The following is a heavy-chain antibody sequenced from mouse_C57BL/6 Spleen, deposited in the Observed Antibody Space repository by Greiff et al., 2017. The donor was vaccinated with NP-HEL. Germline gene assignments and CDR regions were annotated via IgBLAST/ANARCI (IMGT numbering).Heavy chain of an antibody. Sequence: QVQLQQPGTELVKPGASVKLSCKASGYTFTSYWMHWVKQRPGQGLEWIGNINPSNGSTKYNEKFKGKATLTVDTSSSTAYMELHSLTSEDSAVYICERNYYGSSYEGAMDYWGQGTSVTVSS. CDR2: INPSNGST. CDR3: ERNYYGSSYEGAMDY. V-gene: IGHV1-53*01. D-gene: IGHD1-1*01. J-gene: IGHJ4*01. CDR1: GYTFTSYW.